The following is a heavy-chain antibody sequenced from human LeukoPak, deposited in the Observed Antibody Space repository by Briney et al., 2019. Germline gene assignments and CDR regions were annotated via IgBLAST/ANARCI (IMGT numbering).Heavy chain of an antibody. J-gene: IGHJ5*02. CDR1: GYTFTSYD. CDR2: MNPNSGNT. D-gene: IGHD3-10*01. Sequence: ASVKVSCKASGYTFTSYDINWVRQATGQGLEWMGWMNPNSGNTGYAQKFQGRVTMTRNTSISTAYMELSSLTSEHTAVYYCARTPAKAMVRGVIWNWFDPWGQGTLVTVSS. V-gene: IGHV1-8*01. CDR3: ARTPAKAMVRGVIWNWFDP.